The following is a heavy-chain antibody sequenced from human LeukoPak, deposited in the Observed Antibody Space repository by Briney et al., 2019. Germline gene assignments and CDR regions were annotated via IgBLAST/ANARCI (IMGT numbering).Heavy chain of an antibody. CDR2: IYSSGST. CDR1: GASISSDY. J-gene: IGHJ4*02. V-gene: IGHV4-4*07. CDR3: AREARSSGSFDY. Sequence: SETLSLTCAVSGASISSDYWSWIRQPAGKGLEWIGRIYSSGSTNYNPSLKSRVTMSLDTSKNHFSLKLTSVTAADTAVYYCAREARSSGSFDYWGQGTLVTVSS. D-gene: IGHD6-19*01.